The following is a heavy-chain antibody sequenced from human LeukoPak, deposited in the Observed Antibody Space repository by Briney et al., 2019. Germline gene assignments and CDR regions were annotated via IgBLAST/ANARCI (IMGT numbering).Heavy chain of an antibody. Sequence: SETLSLTCAVYGGSLSGYYWTWIRQPPGKGLEWIGEIHHSGSTNYHPSLKSRVTILMETSKNQLSLKVSSVTAADTAMYYCARGRLDGYYFDYWGQGTLVTVSS. V-gene: IGHV4-34*01. CDR1: GGSLSGYY. CDR2: IHHSGST. CDR3: ARGRLDGYYFDY. J-gene: IGHJ4*02.